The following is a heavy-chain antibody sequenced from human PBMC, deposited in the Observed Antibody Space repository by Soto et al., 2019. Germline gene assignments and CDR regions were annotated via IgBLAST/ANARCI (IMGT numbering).Heavy chain of an antibody. CDR3: AKDQRFKYSSMNY. J-gene: IGHJ4*02. Sequence: ESGGGVVQPGRSLRLSCAASGFTFSSYGMHWVRQAPGKGLEWVAVISYDGSNKYYADSVKGRFTISRDNSKNTLYLQMNSLRAEDTAVYYCAKDQRFKYSSMNYWGQGTLVTVSS. V-gene: IGHV3-30*18. D-gene: IGHD6-13*01. CDR1: GFTFSSYG. CDR2: ISYDGSNK.